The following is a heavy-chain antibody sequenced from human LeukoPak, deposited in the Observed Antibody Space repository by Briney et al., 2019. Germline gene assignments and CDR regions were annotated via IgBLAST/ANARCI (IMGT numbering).Heavy chain of an antibody. CDR1: GGSISSSSYY. J-gene: IGHJ1*01. V-gene: IGHV4-39*07. Sequence: EASETLSLTCTVSGGSISSSSYYWGWIRQPPGEGLEWIGSIYYSGSTYYNPSLKSRVTISVDTSKNQFSLKLSSVTAADTAVYYCARQPVTMIVGFQHWGQGTLVTVSS. CDR2: IYYSGST. CDR3: ARQPVTMIVGFQH. D-gene: IGHD3-22*01.